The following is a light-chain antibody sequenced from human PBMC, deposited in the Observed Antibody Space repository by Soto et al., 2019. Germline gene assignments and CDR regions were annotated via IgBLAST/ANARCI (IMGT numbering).Light chain of an antibody. CDR2: NNN. CDR1: SSNIATNT. V-gene: IGLV1-44*01. CDR3: AAWDDGLNGVL. J-gene: IGLJ2*01. Sequence: QSVLTQPPSASATPGQRVTISCSGGSSNIATNTVNWYQVVPGTAPKLLIYNNNDRLQGVPDRFSGTKSGTSASLAISGLQSDDEADYYCAAWDDGLNGVLFGGGTKLTVL.